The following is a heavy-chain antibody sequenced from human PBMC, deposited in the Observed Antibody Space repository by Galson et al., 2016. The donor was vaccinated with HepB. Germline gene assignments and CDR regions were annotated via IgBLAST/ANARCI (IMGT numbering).Heavy chain of an antibody. CDR1: GFTFRSYA. J-gene: IGHJ6*02. CDR3: VKEWGYSTPLVYYYYGMDV. V-gene: IGHV3-30*02. CDR2: IWHDGTNK. D-gene: IGHD5-12*01. Sequence: SLRLSCAASGFTFRSYAMYWVRQAPGKGLEWVALIWHDGTNKNYADSVRGRFTISRDNSQNTLYLQMNSLKPEDTAVYYCVKEWGYSTPLVYYYYGMDVWGQGTTVTVSS.